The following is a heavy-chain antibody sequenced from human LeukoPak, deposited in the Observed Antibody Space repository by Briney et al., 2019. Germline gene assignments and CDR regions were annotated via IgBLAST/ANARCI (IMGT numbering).Heavy chain of an antibody. CDR1: GYTLTELS. V-gene: IGHV1-24*01. D-gene: IGHD3-22*01. CDR2: FDPEDGET. CDR3: ARDAPGFFYDSSLYYPAVHY. Sequence: GASVKVSCKVSGYTLTELSMHWVRQAPGKGLEWMGGFDPEDGETIYAQKFQGRVTMTEDTSTDTAYMELSSLRSEDTAVYYCARDAPGFFYDSSLYYPAVHYWGQGTLVTVSS. J-gene: IGHJ4*02.